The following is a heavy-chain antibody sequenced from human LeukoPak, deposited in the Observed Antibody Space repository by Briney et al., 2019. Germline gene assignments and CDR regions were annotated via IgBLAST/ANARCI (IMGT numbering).Heavy chain of an antibody. V-gene: IGHV3-23*01. J-gene: IGHJ4*02. D-gene: IGHD3-10*01. Sequence: SGGSLRLSCAACGFTFSSYAMSWVRQAPGKGLEWVSSISGSGDSTYYADSVKGRFTISRDNSKNTLYLQMNSLRAEDTAVYYCAKASRLLHGSGSYPGYFDYWGQGTLVTVSS. CDR1: GFTFSSYA. CDR3: AKASRLLHGSGSYPGYFDY. CDR2: ISGSGDST.